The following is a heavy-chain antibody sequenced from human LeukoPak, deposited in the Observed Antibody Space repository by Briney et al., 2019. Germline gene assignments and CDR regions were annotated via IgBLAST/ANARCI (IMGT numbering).Heavy chain of an antibody. D-gene: IGHD3-3*01. Sequence: SGPTLVNPTQTLTLTCTFSGFSLSTSGMRVSWIRQPPGKALEWLARIDWEDDKFYSTSLKTRLTISYDTSKNQVVLTMTNMDPVDTATYYCARIFSYDFWSGYADYWGQGTLVTVSS. CDR3: ARIFSYDFWSGYADY. CDR2: IDWEDDK. J-gene: IGHJ4*02. V-gene: IGHV2-70*04. CDR1: GFSLSTSGMR.